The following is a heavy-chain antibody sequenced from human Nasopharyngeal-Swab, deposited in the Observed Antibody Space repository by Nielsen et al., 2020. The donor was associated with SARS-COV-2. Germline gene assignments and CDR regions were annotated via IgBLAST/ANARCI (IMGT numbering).Heavy chain of an antibody. Sequence: ASVKVSCKASGYTFTSYYMHWVRQAPGQGLEWMGIINPSGGSTSYAQKFQGRVTMTRDTSTSTVYMELSSLRSEDTAVYYCATDLQNTGDWFDPWGQGTLVTVSS. V-gene: IGHV1-46*01. D-gene: IGHD2/OR15-2a*01. J-gene: IGHJ5*02. CDR2: INPSGGST. CDR1: GYTFTSYY. CDR3: ATDLQNTGDWFDP.